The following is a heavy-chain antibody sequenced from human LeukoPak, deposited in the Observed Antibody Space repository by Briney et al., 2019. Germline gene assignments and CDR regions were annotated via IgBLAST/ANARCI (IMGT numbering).Heavy chain of an antibody. CDR1: GGSINSGGYY. J-gene: IGHJ6*03. Sequence: PSQTLSLTCTVSGGSINSGGYYWTWIRQHPGKGLKWIGYIYYSGSTYYNPSLKSRLTISLDMSKNQFSLRLSSVTAADTAVYYCARDRNSGSYLDYYYYIDVWGKGTTVTVSS. CDR3: ARDRNSGSYLDYYYYIDV. D-gene: IGHD1-26*01. CDR2: IYYSGST. V-gene: IGHV4-31*03.